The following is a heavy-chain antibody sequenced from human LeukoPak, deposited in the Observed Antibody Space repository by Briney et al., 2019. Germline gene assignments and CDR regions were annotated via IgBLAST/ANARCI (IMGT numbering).Heavy chain of an antibody. J-gene: IGHJ5*02. CDR1: GGSFSGYY. D-gene: IGHD3-9*01. Sequence: PSETLSLTCAVYGGSFSGYYWSWIRQPPGKGLEWIGEINHSGSTNYNPSLKSRVTISVGTSKNQFSLKLSSVTAADTAVYYCARGTLRYFDWLSSRNWFDPWGQGTLVTVSS. CDR3: ARGTLRYFDWLSSRNWFDP. CDR2: INHSGST. V-gene: IGHV4-34*01.